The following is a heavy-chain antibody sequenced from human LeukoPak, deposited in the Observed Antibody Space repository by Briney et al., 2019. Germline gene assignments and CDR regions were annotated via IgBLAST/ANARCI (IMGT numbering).Heavy chain of an antibody. V-gene: IGHV5-51*01. CDR1: GYTFTNYW. J-gene: IGHJ3*02. CDR3: ARGTVAGALSAFDI. Sequence: GESLKISCKASGYTFTNYWIGWVRQMPGKGLEWMGIIYPGDSDSRYSPSFQGQVTMSADKSISTAYLQWSSLKASDTAMYYCARGTVAGALSAFDIWGQGTMVTVSS. CDR2: IYPGDSDS. D-gene: IGHD6-19*01.